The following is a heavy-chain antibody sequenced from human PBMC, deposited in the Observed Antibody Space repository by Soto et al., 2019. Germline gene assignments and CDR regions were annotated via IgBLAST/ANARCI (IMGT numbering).Heavy chain of an antibody. V-gene: IGHV1-69*01. CDR3: ATSEGRDGYSFHY. D-gene: IGHD5-12*01. J-gene: IGHJ4*02. CDR2: IIPMFGTP. CDR1: GVTFNRQD. Sequence: QVQRVQSGAEVKKPGSSVKVSCKASGVTFNRQDMRWVRQAPGQGREWMGGIIPMFGTPHYAEKFQDRVTITADESPGPGYLAMSSLTSEDTAVYYCATSEGRDGYSFHYWGPGTLVTVS.